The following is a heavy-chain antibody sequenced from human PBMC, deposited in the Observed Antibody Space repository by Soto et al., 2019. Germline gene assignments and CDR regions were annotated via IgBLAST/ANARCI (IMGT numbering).Heavy chain of an antibody. CDR2: INWNSGSI. D-gene: IGHD3-22*01. Sequence: EVQLVESGGGLVQPGRSLRLSCAASGFTFDDYAMHWVRQAPGKGLEWVSGINWNSGSIGYADSVKGRFTISRDNAKSSLYLQMNSLRAEDTALYYCAKDKYGDYYDSSGYYHHWFDPWGQGTLVTVSS. V-gene: IGHV3-9*01. CDR1: GFTFDDYA. J-gene: IGHJ5*02. CDR3: AKDKYGDYYDSSGYYHHWFDP.